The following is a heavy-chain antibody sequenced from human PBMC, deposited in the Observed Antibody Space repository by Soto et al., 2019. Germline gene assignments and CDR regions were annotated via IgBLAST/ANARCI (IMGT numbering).Heavy chain of an antibody. CDR2: IYHCGST. V-gene: IGHV4-30-2*01. D-gene: IGHD4-17*01. Sequence: SETLSLTCAVSGGSISSGGYSWSWIRQPPVKGLEFIVYIYHCGSTYYHPSLKSRVTISVVRSKNQLSLKLSSVTAADTAVYYCARGTTTVTTFDYWGQGTLVTVSS. CDR1: GGSISSGGYS. CDR3: ARGTTTVTTFDY. J-gene: IGHJ4*02.